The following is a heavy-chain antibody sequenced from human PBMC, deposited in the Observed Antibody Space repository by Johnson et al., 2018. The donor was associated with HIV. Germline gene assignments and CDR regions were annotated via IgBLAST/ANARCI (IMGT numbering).Heavy chain of an antibody. D-gene: IGHD5-24*01. CDR2: ISYDGSNK. CDR1: GSLFSSYA. Sequence: QVQLVESGGGVVRPGTSLRLSCAASGSLFSSYAMHWVRQAPGKGLELVAVISYDGSNKYYADSVKGRFTISRDNSKNTLYLQMNSLGAEDTAVYFCARVCRDGYTCDVFDVWGQGTRVTVYS. J-gene: IGHJ3*01. V-gene: IGHV3-30*14. CDR3: ARVCRDGYTCDVFDV.